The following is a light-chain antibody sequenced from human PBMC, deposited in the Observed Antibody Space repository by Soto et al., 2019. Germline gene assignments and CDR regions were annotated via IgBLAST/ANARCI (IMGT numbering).Light chain of an antibody. CDR1: QGVSGN. V-gene: IGKV3-15*01. Sequence: IVMTHSPATLSVSPVERATLSCRASQGVSGNLAWYQQKPGQAPRLLIYGASTRATGIPARFSGSGSGTEFTLTISSLQSEDFAVYYCQQYNIWPPWTFGQGTKVDIK. CDR3: QQYNIWPPWT. J-gene: IGKJ1*01. CDR2: GAS.